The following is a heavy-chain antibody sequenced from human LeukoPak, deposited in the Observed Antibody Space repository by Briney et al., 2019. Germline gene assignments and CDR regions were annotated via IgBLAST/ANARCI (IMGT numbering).Heavy chain of an antibody. CDR3: ARDRSGYYYDSSGYKPGSWFDP. CDR2: ISSSSSYI. V-gene: IGHV3-21*01. D-gene: IGHD3-22*01. J-gene: IGHJ5*02. Sequence: PGGSLRLSCAASGFTFSSYSMNWVRQAPGKGLEWVSSISSSSSYIYYADSVKGRFTISRDNAKNSLYLQMNSLRAEDTAVYYCARDRSGYYYDSSGYKPGSWFDPWGQGTLVTVSS. CDR1: GFTFSSYS.